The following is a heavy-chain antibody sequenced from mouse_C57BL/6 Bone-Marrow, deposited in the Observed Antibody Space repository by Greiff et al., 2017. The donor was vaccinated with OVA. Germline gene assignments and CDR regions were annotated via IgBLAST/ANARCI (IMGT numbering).Heavy chain of an antibody. CDR2: INPSNGGT. D-gene: IGHD2-4*01. CDR1: GYTFTSYW. V-gene: IGHV1-53*01. CDR3: ARGAYYDYEGWYFDV. J-gene: IGHJ1*03. Sequence: QVQLKQPGTELVKPGASVKLSCKASGYTFTSYWMHWVKQRPGQGLEWIGNINPSNGGTNYNEKFKSKATLTVDKSSSTAYMQLSSLTSEDSAVYYCARGAYYDYEGWYFDVWGTGTTVTVSS.